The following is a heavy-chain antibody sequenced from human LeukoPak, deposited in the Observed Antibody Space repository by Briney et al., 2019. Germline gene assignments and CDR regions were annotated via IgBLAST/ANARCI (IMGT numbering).Heavy chain of an antibody. D-gene: IGHD6-19*01. J-gene: IGHJ5*02. Sequence: ASVKVSCKASRYTFTGYYMHWVRQAPGQGLEWMGWINPNSGGTNYAQKFQGRVTMTRDTSISTAYMELSRLRSDDTAVYYCARGYSSGWGSWFDPWGQGTLVTVSS. CDR2: INPNSGGT. CDR1: RYTFTGYY. V-gene: IGHV1-2*02. CDR3: ARGYSSGWGSWFDP.